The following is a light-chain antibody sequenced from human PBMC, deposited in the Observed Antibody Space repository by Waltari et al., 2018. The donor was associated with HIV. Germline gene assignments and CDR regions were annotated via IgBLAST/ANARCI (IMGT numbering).Light chain of an antibody. J-gene: IGLJ2*01. Sequence: QSVVTQPPTTSRTPGQRITNTCSGKTSKITNKQALCYQHIPGPAPKLLIHRNDQRASGVPDRFSGSTSGTSASLAISGLRSEDEADYYCVTWDDSLRGVVFGGGTKVAVL. CDR3: VTWDDSLRGVV. V-gene: IGLV1-47*01. CDR1: TSKITNKQ. CDR2: RND.